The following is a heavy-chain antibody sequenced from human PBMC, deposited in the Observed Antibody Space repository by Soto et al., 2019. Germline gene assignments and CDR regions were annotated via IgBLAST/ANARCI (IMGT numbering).Heavy chain of an antibody. CDR1: GFTFSSYG. D-gene: IGHD4-17*01. V-gene: IGHV3-30*18. CDR2: ISYDGSNK. Sequence: GGSLRLSCAASGFTFSSYGMHWVRQAPGKGLEWVAVISYDGSNKYYADSVKGRFTISRDNSKNTLYLQMNSLRAEDTAVYYCAKASDYGDYVPTRWFDPWGQGTQVTSPQ. CDR3: AKASDYGDYVPTRWFDP. J-gene: IGHJ5*02.